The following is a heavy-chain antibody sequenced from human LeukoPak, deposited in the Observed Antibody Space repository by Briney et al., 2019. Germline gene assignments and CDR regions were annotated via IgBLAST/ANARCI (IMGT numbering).Heavy chain of an antibody. D-gene: IGHD1-26*01. Sequence: SETLSLTCTVSGYSISSGYYWGWIRQPPGKGLEWIGSIYHSGSTYYNPSLKSRVTISVDTSKNQFSLRLNSVTAADTAMYYCAKSGGYGLIDYWGQGTLVTVSS. J-gene: IGHJ4*02. CDR3: AKSGGYGLIDY. CDR2: IYHSGST. V-gene: IGHV4-38-2*02. CDR1: GYSISSGYY.